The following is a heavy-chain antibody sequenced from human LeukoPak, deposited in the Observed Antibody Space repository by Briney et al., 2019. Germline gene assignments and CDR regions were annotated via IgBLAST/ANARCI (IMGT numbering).Heavy chain of an antibody. CDR2: VHKSGST. J-gene: IGHJ4*02. CDR1: GGSISTYY. V-gene: IGHV4-59*01. Sequence: PSETLSLTCTVSGGSISTYYWSWIRQPPGKGLEWIGYVHKSGSTNHNPSLKSRVTISVDTSKNQFSLKLSPVTAADTAVYYCARDRGLGVYWGQGTLVTVSS. CDR3: ARDRGLGVY. D-gene: IGHD3-10*01.